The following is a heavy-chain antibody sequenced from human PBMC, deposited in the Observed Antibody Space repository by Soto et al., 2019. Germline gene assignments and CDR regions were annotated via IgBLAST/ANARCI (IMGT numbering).Heavy chain of an antibody. Sequence: GASVKVSFKSSGYPFTSYAMHWVRQAPGQRLEWMGWINAGNGNTKYSQKFQGRVTITRDTSASTAYMELSSLRSEDTAVYYCATCTSCSGQVDAFDIWGKGKMVTVSS. V-gene: IGHV1-3*01. CDR2: INAGNGNT. CDR1: GYPFTSYA. D-gene: IGHD2-2*01. CDR3: ATCTSCSGQVDAFDI. J-gene: IGHJ3*02.